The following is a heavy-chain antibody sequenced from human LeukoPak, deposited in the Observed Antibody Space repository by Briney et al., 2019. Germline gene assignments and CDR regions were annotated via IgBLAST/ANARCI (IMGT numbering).Heavy chain of an antibody. Sequence: PSETLSHTCGVQGESFSGYYWRWIRQPTGKGREWIGEISYSGITNYSPSLQSRVTISVDTSKNQFSLKLTSVTAADTAVYYCARGTYYCESSGPYYWGQGSLVTVSS. J-gene: IGHJ4*02. CDR2: ISYSGIT. V-gene: IGHV4-34*01. D-gene: IGHD6-19*01. CDR1: GESFSGYY. CDR3: ARGTYYCESSGPYY.